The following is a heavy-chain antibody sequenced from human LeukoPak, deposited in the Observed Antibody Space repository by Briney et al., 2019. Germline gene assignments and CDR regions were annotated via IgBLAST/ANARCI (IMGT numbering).Heavy chain of an antibody. D-gene: IGHD1-26*01. CDR1: GGSISSYY. V-gene: IGHV4-59*01. CDR2: IYYSGST. Sequence: SETLSLTCTVSGGSISSYYWSWIRQPPGKGLEWIGYIYYSGSTNYNPSLKSRVTISVDTSKNQFSLKLGSVTAADTAVFYCARENSGSYREFDYWGQGTLVTVSS. J-gene: IGHJ4*02. CDR3: ARENSGSYREFDY.